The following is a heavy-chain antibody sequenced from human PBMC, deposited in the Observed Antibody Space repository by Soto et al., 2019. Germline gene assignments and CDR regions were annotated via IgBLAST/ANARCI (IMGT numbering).Heavy chain of an antibody. CDR2: IYPGDSDT. J-gene: IGHJ4*02. CDR3: ARISVEMANHSYYFDY. CDR1: GYRFTNYW. V-gene: IGHV5-51*01. D-gene: IGHD5-12*01. Sequence: GESLKISCKGSGYRFTNYWIGWVRQMPGKGLEWMGIIYPGDSDTRYSPSFQGQVTISADKSISTAYLQWNSLKASDTAMYYCARISVEMANHSYYFDYWGQGTLVTVSS.